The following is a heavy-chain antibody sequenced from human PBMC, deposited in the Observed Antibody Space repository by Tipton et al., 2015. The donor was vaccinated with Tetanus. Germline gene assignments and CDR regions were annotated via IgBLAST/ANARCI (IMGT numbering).Heavy chain of an antibody. Sequence: SLRLSCAASRFTFSNYGMHWVRLAPGKGLEWVAVISYDGRNQYYGDSVKGRFTISRDNAKNVLYLQMSSLRRDDTAVYYCASSTVTRWGPGTLVTVSS. D-gene: IGHD4-17*01. CDR3: ASSTVTR. V-gene: IGHV3-30*03. CDR1: RFTFSNYG. J-gene: IGHJ4*02. CDR2: ISYDGRNQ.